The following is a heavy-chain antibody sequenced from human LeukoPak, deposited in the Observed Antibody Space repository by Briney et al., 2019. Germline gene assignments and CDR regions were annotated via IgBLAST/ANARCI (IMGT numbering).Heavy chain of an antibody. CDR1: GFTFRSYA. J-gene: IGHJ4*02. CDR2: ILDDENNK. CDR3: ARGENGSFDY. V-gene: IGHV3-30-3*01. D-gene: IGHD3-10*01. Sequence: GGSLRLSCAASGFTFRSYAMHWVRQAPGKGLEWVAVILDDENNKNYADSVKGRFTISRDNARNSVYMEMNDLMAEDTAFYYCARGENGSFDYLGQGTLVIVSS.